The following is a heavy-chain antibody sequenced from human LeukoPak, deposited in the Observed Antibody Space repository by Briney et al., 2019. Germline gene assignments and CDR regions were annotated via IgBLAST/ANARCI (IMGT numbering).Heavy chain of an antibody. J-gene: IGHJ3*02. CDR2: IYTSGST. CDR3: ARGHYYDSSGYYSDAFDI. D-gene: IGHD3-22*01. V-gene: IGHV4-4*07. CDR1: GGSISSYY. Sequence: SETLSLTCTVSGGSISSYYWSWIRQPAGKGLEWIGRIYTSGSTNYNPSLKSRVTMSVDTSKNQFSLKLGSVTAADTAVYYCARGHYYDSSGYYSDAFDIWGQGTMVTVSS.